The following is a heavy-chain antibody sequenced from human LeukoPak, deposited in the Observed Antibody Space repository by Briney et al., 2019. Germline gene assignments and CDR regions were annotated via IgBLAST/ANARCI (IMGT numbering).Heavy chain of an antibody. Sequence: GASVKVSCTASGYTFTSYYMHWVRQAPGQGLEWMGIINPSGGSTSYAQKFQGRVTMTRDTSTSTVYMELSSLRSEDTAVYYCARDSNTAMVHSVYYYYGMDVWGQGTTVTVSS. V-gene: IGHV1-46*01. J-gene: IGHJ6*02. CDR3: ARDSNTAMVHSVYYYYGMDV. CDR1: GYTFTSYY. CDR2: INPSGGST. D-gene: IGHD5-18*01.